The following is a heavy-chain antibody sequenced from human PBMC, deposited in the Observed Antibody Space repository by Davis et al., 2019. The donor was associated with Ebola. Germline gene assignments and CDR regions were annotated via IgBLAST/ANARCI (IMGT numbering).Heavy chain of an antibody. CDR2: ISPYNGKT. CDR3: ARKPRTSGHWDS. V-gene: IGHV1-18*01. J-gene: IGHJ4*02. Sequence: ASVKVSCKASGYSFTSFGISWARRAPGQGFEWVAWISPYNGKTNYAQNLQDRVTLTTDTSTTTAYMEVRRLKSDDTAVYYCARKPRTSGHWDSWGQGTLVIVSS. CDR1: GYSFTSFG. D-gene: IGHD3-22*01.